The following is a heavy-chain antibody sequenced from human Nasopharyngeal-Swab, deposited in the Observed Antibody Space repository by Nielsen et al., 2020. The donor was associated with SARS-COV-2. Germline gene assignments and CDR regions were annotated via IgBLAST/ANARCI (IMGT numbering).Heavy chain of an antibody. J-gene: IGHJ4*02. Sequence: GESLKISCAVSGFTFSSHAMSWVRQAPGKGLEWVSSISGSGSNTHYADSVKGRFTISRDNSKNTLSLQVNSLRAEDTAVYYCAKDPSSTVSTSLWFDYWGQGTLVTVSS. D-gene: IGHD4-17*01. V-gene: IGHV3-23*01. CDR3: AKDPSSTVSTSLWFDY. CDR2: ISGSGSNT. CDR1: GFTFSSHA.